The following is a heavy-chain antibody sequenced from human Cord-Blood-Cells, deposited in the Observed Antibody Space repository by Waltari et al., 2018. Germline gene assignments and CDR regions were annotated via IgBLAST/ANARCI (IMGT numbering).Heavy chain of an antibody. J-gene: IGHJ3*02. V-gene: IGHV3-30*18. CDR2: ISDDGSNK. D-gene: IGHD3-16*01. CDR1: GFTFSSYG. CDR3: AKLARGTRHDAFDI. Sequence: QVQLVESGGVVVQPGRSLRLSCAASGFTFSSYGMHWVRQAPGKGLEWVAVISDDGSNKYNADSVKGRFTISRDNSKNTLYLQMNSLRAEDTAVYYCAKLARGTRHDAFDIWGQGTMVTVSS.